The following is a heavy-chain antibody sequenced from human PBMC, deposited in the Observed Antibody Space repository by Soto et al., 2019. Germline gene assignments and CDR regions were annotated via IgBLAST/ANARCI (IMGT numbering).Heavy chain of an antibody. V-gene: IGHV3-74*01. CDR3: VRLNFGDPSF. CDR1: GFMFSKFY. J-gene: IGHJ4*02. CDR2: IYNDGSDI. Sequence: GGSLRLSCEASGFMFSKFYMHWVRQAPGKGPVWVSRIYNDGSDIAYAESVRGRFTVSRDNAKNTMYLQMNSLRVEDTAVYYCVRLNFGDPSFWGQGTLVTVSS. D-gene: IGHD3-10*01.